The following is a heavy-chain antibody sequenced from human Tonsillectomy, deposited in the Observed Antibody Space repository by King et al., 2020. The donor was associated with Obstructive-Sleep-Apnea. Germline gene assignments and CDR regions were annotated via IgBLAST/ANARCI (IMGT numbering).Heavy chain of an antibody. CDR2: ISYDGSDK. CDR3: ARDASNYYHGMDV. CDR1: GLTFSSHA. Sequence: QLVQSGGGVVQPGRSLRLSCAASGLTFSSHAMLWVRQAPGKGLEWVAVISYDGSDKYKADSVKGRFTISRDNSKNTLYLQMNSLRAEDTAGYYCARDASNYYHGMDVWGQGTTVTVSS. V-gene: IGHV3-30*04. J-gene: IGHJ6*02.